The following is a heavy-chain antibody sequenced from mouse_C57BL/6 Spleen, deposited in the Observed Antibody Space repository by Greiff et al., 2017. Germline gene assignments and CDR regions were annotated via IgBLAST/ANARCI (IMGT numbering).Heavy chain of an antibody. V-gene: IGHV6-6*01. CDR2: IRNKANNHAT. J-gene: IGHJ3*01. Sequence: EVKLMESGGGLVQPGGSMKLSCAASGFTFSDAWMDWVRQSPEKGLEWVAEIRNKANNHATYYAESVKGRFTISRDVCKVLCSWLVFCLRAEYTGMVYWARDGFYPAWFAYWGQGTLVTVSA. CDR1: GFTFSDAW. CDR3: ARDGFYPAWFAY. D-gene: IGHD2-3*01.